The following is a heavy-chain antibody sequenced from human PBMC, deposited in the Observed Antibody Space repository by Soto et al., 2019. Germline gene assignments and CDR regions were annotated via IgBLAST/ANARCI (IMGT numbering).Heavy chain of an antibody. D-gene: IGHD1-26*01. V-gene: IGHV1-46*01. Sequence: QVQLVQSGAEEKKPGASVKVSCKASGYTLTIYQMHWVRQAPGQGLEWMGKINPSGGSTTYAQKFQGRVSMTSDTSTSTVYVALSSLRSEDTAVYYCARDRPLWELGHNWFDPWGQGTLVTVSS. J-gene: IGHJ5*02. CDR1: GYTLTIYQ. CDR3: ARDRPLWELGHNWFDP. CDR2: INPSGGST.